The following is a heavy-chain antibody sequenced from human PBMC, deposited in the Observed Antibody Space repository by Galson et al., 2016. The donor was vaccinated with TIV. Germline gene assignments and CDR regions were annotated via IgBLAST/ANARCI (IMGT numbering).Heavy chain of an antibody. CDR1: GYRSTNYW. CDR2: IDPSDSYI. J-gene: IGHJ5*02. D-gene: IGHD3-3*01. Sequence: SGAEVKKPGESLRISCKGSGYRSTNYWITWVRQMPGKGLEWMGRIDPSDSYINYSPSFQGHVTISADRSINTAYLQWSSLKASDSAMYYCARGVSTGSGWLDPWGQGTLVTVSS. V-gene: IGHV5-10-1*01. CDR3: ARGVSTGSGWLDP.